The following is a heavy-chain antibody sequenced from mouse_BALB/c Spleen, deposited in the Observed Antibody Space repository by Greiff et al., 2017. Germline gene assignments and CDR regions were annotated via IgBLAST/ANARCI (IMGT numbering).Heavy chain of an antibody. CDR1: GFTFSSYA. Sequence: EVMLVESGGGLVKPGGSLKLSCAASGFTFSSYAMSWVRQTPEKRLEWVATIGSGGSYTYYPDSVKGRFTISRDNAKNTLYLQMSSLRSEDTAMYYCARNLDYWGQGTTLTVSS. CDR3: ARNLDY. J-gene: IGHJ2*01. V-gene: IGHV5-9-1*01. CDR2: IGSGGSYT.